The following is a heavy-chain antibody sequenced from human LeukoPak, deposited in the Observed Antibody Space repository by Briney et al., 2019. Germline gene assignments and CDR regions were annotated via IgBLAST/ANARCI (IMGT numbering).Heavy chain of an antibody. D-gene: IGHD3-10*01. CDR3: ARGGYYYGSGSSDLSY. CDR1: GGSISSYY. V-gene: IGHV4-59*01. Sequence: SETLSLTCTVSGGSISSYYWRWIRQPPGKGLEWIGYIYYSGSTNYNPSLKSRVTISVDTSKNQFSLKLSSVTAADTAVYYCARGGYYYGSGSSDLSYWGQGTLVTVSS. J-gene: IGHJ4*02. CDR2: IYYSGST.